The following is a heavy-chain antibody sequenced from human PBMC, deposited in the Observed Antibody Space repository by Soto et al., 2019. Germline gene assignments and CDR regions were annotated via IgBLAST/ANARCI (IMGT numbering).Heavy chain of an antibody. CDR1: GYTFTSYG. Sequence: AASVKVSCKASGYTFTSYGISWVRQAPGQGLEWMGWISAYNDNTNYAQKLQGRVTMTTDTSTSTAYMELRSLRSDDTAVYFCARDQLGATGDYWGQGTLVTVSS. D-gene: IGHD1-26*01. CDR2: ISAYNDNT. V-gene: IGHV1-18*01. CDR3: ARDQLGATGDY. J-gene: IGHJ4*02.